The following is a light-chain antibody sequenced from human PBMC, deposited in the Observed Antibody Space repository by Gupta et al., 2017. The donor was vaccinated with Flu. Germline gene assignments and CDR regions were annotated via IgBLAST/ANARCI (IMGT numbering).Light chain of an antibody. CDR2: AAD. CDR3: QQLSSSP. Sequence: DLQLTQSPSFLSASVGDRVTITCRASQDISTYLAWYQQKPGKAPKLLIYAADTWQSGGPSRFSGXGAXTEFTLXIRSRENEDFETYDGQQLSSSPFGXGTKVEIK. CDR1: QDISTY. V-gene: IGKV1-9*01. J-gene: IGKJ4*01.